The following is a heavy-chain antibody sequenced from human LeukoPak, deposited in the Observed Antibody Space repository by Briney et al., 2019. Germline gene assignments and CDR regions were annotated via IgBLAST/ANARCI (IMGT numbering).Heavy chain of an antibody. Sequence: PSETLSLTCTVSGGSISSDGYYWSGLPQHPGRDLVWSGYIYYSGSTYYYPSRKSRTTITVDTTKNQYSLMLSSVAAADAAVYYCASTRRDGYTCWFDPWGQGTLVTVSS. CDR1: GGSISSDGYY. V-gene: IGHV4-31*03. J-gene: IGHJ5*02. CDR3: ASTRRDGYTCWFDP. D-gene: IGHD5-24*01. CDR2: IYYSGST.